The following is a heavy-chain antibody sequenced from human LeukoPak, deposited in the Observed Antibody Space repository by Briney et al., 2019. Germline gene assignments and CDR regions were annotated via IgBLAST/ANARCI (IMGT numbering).Heavy chain of an antibody. CDR1: GFTFSSYA. CDR2: ISGSGGST. J-gene: IGHJ4*02. V-gene: IGHV3-23*01. CDR3: AKDLHYYGSGSSHFDY. Sequence: PGGSLRLPCAASGFTFSSYAMSWVRQAPGKGLEWVSAISGSGGSTYYADSVKGRFTISRDNSKNTLYLQMNSLRAEDTAVYYCAKDLHYYGSGSSHFDYWGQGTLVTVSS. D-gene: IGHD3-10*01.